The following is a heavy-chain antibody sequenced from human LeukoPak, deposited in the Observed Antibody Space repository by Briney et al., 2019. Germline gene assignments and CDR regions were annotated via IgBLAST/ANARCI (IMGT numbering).Heavy chain of an antibody. CDR3: ARHFGSITLAFDI. Sequence: SETLSLTSTVSGGSISSSSYYWGWIRHPPGKGLEWSGSIYYSGSTYYNPSLKSRVTISVDTSKNQFSLKLSSVTAADTAVYYCARHFGSITLAFDIWGQGTMVTVSS. V-gene: IGHV4-39*01. D-gene: IGHD3-16*01. CDR1: GGSISSSSYY. J-gene: IGHJ3*02. CDR2: IYYSGST.